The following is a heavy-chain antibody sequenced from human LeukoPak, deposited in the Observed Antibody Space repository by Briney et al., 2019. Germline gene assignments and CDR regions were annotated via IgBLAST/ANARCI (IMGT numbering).Heavy chain of an antibody. CDR1: GFSFSSNC. CDR2: IKQDGGQK. Sequence: PGGFLRLSCSASGFSFSSNCMTWVRQAPGKGLEWVATIKQDGGQKYYLDSVKGRFSISSDNAEKSLFLQMDSLRDEDTAVYYCASPVRGWGQGALVTVSS. J-gene: IGHJ4*02. V-gene: IGHV3-7*05. CDR3: ASPVRG. D-gene: IGHD3-10*01.